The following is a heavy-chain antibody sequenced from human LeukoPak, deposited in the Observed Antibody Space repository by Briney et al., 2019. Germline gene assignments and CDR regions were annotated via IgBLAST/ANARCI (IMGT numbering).Heavy chain of an antibody. CDR2: INHSGST. D-gene: IGHD3-10*01. J-gene: IGHJ6*02. Sequence: SETLSLTCAVYGGSFSGYYWSWIRQPPGKGLEWIGEINHSGSTNYNPSLKSRVTISVDTSKNQFSLKLSSVTAADTAVYYCARDLGGSGRSSYDMDVWGQGTTVTVSS. CDR3: ARDLGGSGRSSYDMDV. CDR1: GGSFSGYY. V-gene: IGHV4-34*01.